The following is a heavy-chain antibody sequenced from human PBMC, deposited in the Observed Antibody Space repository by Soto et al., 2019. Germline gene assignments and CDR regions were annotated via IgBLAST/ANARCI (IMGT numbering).Heavy chain of an antibody. CDR2: ISYDGSNK. Sequence: GWSLRLSCAASGFTFSSYAMHWVRQAPGKGLEWVAVISYDGSNKYYADSVKGRFTISRDNSKNTLYLQMNSLRAEDTAVYYCARDKNLDYWGQGTLVTVSS. V-gene: IGHV3-30-3*01. CDR3: ARDKNLDY. J-gene: IGHJ4*02. CDR1: GFTFSSYA.